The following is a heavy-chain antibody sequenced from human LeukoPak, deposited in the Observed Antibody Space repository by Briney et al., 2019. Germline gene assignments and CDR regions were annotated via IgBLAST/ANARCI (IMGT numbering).Heavy chain of an antibody. J-gene: IGHJ3*02. V-gene: IGHV4-39*01. CDR3: ARQVRSSWPLDGFDI. D-gene: IGHD6-13*01. CDR2: IYYSGST. CDR1: GGSISSSSYY. Sequence: SETLSLTCTVSGGSISSSSYYWGWMRQPPGRGRECIGNIYYSGSTNDSPSLKSRVTISLDMSRNQFSLKLTSVTAADTAMYYCARQVRSSWPLDGFDIWGQGTMVTVSS.